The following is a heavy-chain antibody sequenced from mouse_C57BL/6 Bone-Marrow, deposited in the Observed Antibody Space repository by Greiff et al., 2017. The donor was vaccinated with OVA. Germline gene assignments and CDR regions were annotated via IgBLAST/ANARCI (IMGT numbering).Heavy chain of an antibody. CDR2: IYPGSGST. J-gene: IGHJ2*01. V-gene: IGHV1-55*01. CDR3: ARERLATVVAPFDY. D-gene: IGHD1-1*01. Sequence: QVQLQQPGAELVKPGASVKMSCKASGYTFTSYWITWVKQRPGQGLEWIGDIYPGSGSTNYNEKFKSKATLTVDTSSSTAYMQLSRLTSEDSAVYYCARERLATVVAPFDYWGQGTTLTVAS. CDR1: GYTFTSYW.